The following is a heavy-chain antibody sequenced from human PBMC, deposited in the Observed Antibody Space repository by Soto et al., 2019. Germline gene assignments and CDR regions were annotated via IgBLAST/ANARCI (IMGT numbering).Heavy chain of an antibody. CDR1: GGSFSGYY. CDR3: ARALGSYYDSSGYYFYVNY. Sequence: TSETLSLTCAVYGGSFSGYYWSWIRQPPGKGLEWIGEINHSGSTNYNPSLKSRVTISVDTSKNQFSLKLSSVTAADTAVYYCARALGSYYDSSGYYFYVNYWGQGTLVTVSS. D-gene: IGHD3-22*01. V-gene: IGHV4-34*01. J-gene: IGHJ4*02. CDR2: INHSGST.